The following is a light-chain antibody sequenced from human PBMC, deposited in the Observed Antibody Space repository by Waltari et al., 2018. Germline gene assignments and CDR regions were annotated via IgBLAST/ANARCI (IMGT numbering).Light chain of an antibody. V-gene: IGLV2-14*03. CDR3: SSYSDSSTLVV. Sequence: QSALTQPASVSGSPGQSITMSCTGTSSDIGTYNYVSWYQQHPGKAPKLMIYDVSNLPSGVSNRFSGSKSGITASLTISGLRAEDEADYYCSSYSDSSTLVVFGGGTKLTVL. J-gene: IGLJ3*02. CDR2: DVS. CDR1: SSDIGTYNY.